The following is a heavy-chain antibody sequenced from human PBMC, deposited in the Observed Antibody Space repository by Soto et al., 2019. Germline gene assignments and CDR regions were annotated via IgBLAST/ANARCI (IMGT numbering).Heavy chain of an antibody. V-gene: IGHV1-46*01. CDR2: INPSGDST. J-gene: IGHJ4*02. CDR3: ARDYFDY. CDR1: GFTLTNYY. Sequence: GASVKVSCKASGFTLTNYYIHWVRQAPGQGLEWMGIINPSGDSTRYAQKLQGRVTMTRDTSTSTVYMELSSLRSEDTAVYYCARDYFDYWGQGTLVTVSS.